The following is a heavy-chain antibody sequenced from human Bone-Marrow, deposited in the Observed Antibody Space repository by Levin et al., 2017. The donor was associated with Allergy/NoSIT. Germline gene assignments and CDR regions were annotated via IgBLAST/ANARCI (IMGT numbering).Heavy chain of an antibody. CDR2: MSHDGRDE. V-gene: IGHV3-30*18. J-gene: IGHJ4*02. D-gene: IGHD5-12*01. CDR3: TKDIVTTEPTPGFDY. CDR1: GFTFSHYA. Sequence: QTGGSLRLSCAASGFTFSHYAMHWVRQAPGKGLQWVAFMSHDGRDEDYVDSVKGRFAISRDNSKNTLYLQMDSLGGDDTAVYYCTKDIVTTEPTPGFDYWGQGTLVTVSS.